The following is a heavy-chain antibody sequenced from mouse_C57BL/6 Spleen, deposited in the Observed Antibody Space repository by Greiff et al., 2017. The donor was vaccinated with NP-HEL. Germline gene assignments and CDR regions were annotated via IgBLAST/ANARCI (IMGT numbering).Heavy chain of an antibody. J-gene: IGHJ1*03. CDR2: ISSGGDYI. CDR1: GFTFSSYA. CDR3: TRDGLYDNSYLDV. V-gene: IGHV5-9-1*02. D-gene: IGHD1-1*01. Sequence: EVMLVESGEGLVKPGGSLKLSCAASGFTFSSYAMSWVRQTPEKRLAWVAYISSGGDYIYYADTVKGRFTISRDNARNTLYLQMSSLKSEDTAMYYCTRDGLYDNSYLDVWGTGTTVTVSS.